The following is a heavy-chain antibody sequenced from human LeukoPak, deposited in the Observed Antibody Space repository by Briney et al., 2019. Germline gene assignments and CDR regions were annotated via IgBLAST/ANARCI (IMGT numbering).Heavy chain of an antibody. J-gene: IGHJ5*02. Sequence: GGSLRLSCSASGFTFSTYAMHWVRQAPGKGLEYVSAISSSGGSTYYADSVKGRFTISRDNSKNTLYLQMSSLRPEDTALYYCVKGCCAFDAYNWFDPWGQGTLVTVSS. CDR2: ISSSGGST. CDR1: GFTFSTYA. CDR3: VKGCCAFDAYNWFDP. D-gene: IGHD2-21*01. V-gene: IGHV3-64D*06.